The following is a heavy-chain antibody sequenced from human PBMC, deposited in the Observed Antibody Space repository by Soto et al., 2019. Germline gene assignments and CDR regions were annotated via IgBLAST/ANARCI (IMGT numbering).Heavy chain of an antibody. J-gene: IGHJ4*02. V-gene: IGHV3-23*01. Sequence: PXGSLRLSCAASGFPFSSYTMSWVRHAPGKGLEWVSAIGFRGDSTYYADSVKGRFTISRDNSKNTLYLQVNSLRAEDTAVYYCARKFSSSSFYFDYWGQGTLVTVSS. CDR3: ARKFSSSSFYFDY. CDR1: GFPFSSYT. CDR2: IGFRGDST. D-gene: IGHD6-6*01.